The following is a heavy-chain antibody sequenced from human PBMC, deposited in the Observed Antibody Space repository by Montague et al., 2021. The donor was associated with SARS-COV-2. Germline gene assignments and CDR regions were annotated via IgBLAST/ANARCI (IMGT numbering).Heavy chain of an antibody. D-gene: IGHD3-22*01. J-gene: IGHJ4*02. CDR3: ARGTRVVGITPGFRW. V-gene: IGHV4-34*01. CDR1: GGSFHIFS. CDR2: IDHTGDT. Sequence: SETLSLTCAVSGGSFHIFSWGWIRQSPGKGLVWIGEIDHTGDTKYNPSLKSRVTISVDKSKNQFSLNVTSMTAADTAMYYCARGTRVVGITPGFRWWGQGTQVAVSS.